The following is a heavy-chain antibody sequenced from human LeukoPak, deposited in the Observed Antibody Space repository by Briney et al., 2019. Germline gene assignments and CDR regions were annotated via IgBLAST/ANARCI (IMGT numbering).Heavy chain of an antibody. V-gene: IGHV4-34*01. CDR3: ARGHGSGSFRWLRRWFDP. D-gene: IGHD3-10*01. CDR1: GGSFSGYY. J-gene: IGHJ5*02. CDR2: INHSGST. Sequence: KPSETLSLTCAVYGGSFSGYYWSWIRQPPGKGLEWIGEINHSGSTNYNPSLKSRVTISVDTSKNQFSLKLSSVTAADTAVYYCARGHGSGSFRWLRRWFDPWGQGTLVTVSS.